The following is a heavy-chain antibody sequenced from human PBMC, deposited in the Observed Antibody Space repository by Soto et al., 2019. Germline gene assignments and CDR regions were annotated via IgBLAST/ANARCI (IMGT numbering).Heavy chain of an antibody. D-gene: IGHD3-10*01. J-gene: IGHJ5*02. CDR3: AKGVRGVPNWFDH. V-gene: IGHV4-31*03. Sequence: QVQLQESGPGLVRPSQTLSLSCTVSGGSISNSANHWSWIRQHPGEGLEWMGYISYSGGTYYSPSLKGRVTMSIDASKNQFSLKLSSVTAADTAVYYCAKGVRGVPNWFDHWGQGTLVTVSS. CDR1: GGSISNSANH. CDR2: ISYSGGT.